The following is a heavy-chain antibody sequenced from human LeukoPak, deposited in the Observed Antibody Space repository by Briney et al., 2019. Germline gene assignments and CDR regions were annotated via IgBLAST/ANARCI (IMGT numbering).Heavy chain of an antibody. J-gene: IGHJ4*02. Sequence: GGSLRLSCAASGFTFNTFDMTWVRQAPGKGLEWVSYISSGSSSRYYADSVKGRFTISRDNSKNTLYLQMNSLRAEDTAVYYCAREQDYYGSGTRYFDYWGQGTLVTVSS. CDR3: AREQDYYGSGTRYFDY. D-gene: IGHD3-10*01. V-gene: IGHV3-48*01. CDR2: ISSGSSSR. CDR1: GFTFNTFD.